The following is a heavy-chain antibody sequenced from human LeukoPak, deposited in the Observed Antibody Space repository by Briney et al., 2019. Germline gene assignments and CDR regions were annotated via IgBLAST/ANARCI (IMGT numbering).Heavy chain of an antibody. Sequence: SGGSLRLSCAASGFTFSSYAMSWVRQAPGMGLEWVSAISGNSGNTHYADSVKGRFTISRDNSKNTLYLQMNSLRVEDTAVYYCAKVAKYYYGSETYYFFEHWGQGTPVTASS. D-gene: IGHD3-10*01. CDR1: GFTFSSYA. CDR3: AKVAKYYYGSETYYFFEH. V-gene: IGHV3-23*01. CDR2: ISGNSGNT. J-gene: IGHJ4*02.